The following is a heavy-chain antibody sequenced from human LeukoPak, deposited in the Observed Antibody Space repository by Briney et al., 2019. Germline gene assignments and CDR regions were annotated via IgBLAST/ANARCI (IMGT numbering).Heavy chain of an antibody. J-gene: IGHJ5*02. Sequence: ASVKVSCKASGYTFTSYYMHWVRQAPGQGLEWMGIINTGGGSTTYAQKFQGRVSMTRDTSTSTVYLEVSSLRSEDTAVYYCARSQGGNTLWFDPWGQGTLVTVSS. D-gene: IGHD4-23*01. CDR1: GYTFTSYY. V-gene: IGHV1-46*01. CDR3: ARSQGGNTLWFDP. CDR2: INTGGGST.